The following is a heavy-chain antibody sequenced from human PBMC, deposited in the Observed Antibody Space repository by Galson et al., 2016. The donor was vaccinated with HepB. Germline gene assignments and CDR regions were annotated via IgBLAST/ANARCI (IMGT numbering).Heavy chain of an antibody. V-gene: IGHV1-18*01. J-gene: IGHJ4*02. CDR1: GYGFTDHA. D-gene: IGHD6-19*01. CDR3: ARESHGGAWYEENYFDY. CDR2: INTYNGDT. Sequence: SEKVSCKASGYGFTDHAISWVRQAPGQGLEWMGWINTYNGDTKYPQTFQGRVTVTRDTSTGTAYRVLWSLTSDDTAVYYCARESHGGAWYEENYFDYWGQGTLVTVSS.